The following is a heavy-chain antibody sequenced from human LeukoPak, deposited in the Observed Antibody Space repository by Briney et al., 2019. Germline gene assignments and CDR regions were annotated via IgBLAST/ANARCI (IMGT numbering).Heavy chain of an antibody. CDR3: ARDTTVSYYYYMDV. V-gene: IGHV4-59*12. J-gene: IGHJ6*03. CDR2: IYYSGST. D-gene: IGHD4-17*01. Sequence: SETLSLTCTVSGGSISSYYWSWIRQPPGKGLEWIGYIYYSGSTNYNPSLKSRVTISVDTSKNQFSLKLSSVTAADTAVYYCARDTTVSYYYYMDVWGKGTTVTISS. CDR1: GGSISSYY.